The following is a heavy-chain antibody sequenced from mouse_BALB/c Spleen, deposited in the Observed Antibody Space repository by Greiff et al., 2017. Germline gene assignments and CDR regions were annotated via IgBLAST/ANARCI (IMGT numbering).Heavy chain of an antibody. CDR1: GYTFTEYT. J-gene: IGHJ1*01. D-gene: IGHD1-1*01. CDR2: INPNNGGT. CDR3: ARSGVLYGSSPYWYFDV. V-gene: IGHV1-18*01. Sequence: EVQLQQSGPELVKPGASVKISCKTSGYTFTEYTMHWVKQSHGKSLEWIGGINPNNGGTSYNQKFKGKATLTVDKSSSTAYMELRSLTSEDSAVYYCARSGVLYGSSPYWYFDVWGAGTTVTVSS.